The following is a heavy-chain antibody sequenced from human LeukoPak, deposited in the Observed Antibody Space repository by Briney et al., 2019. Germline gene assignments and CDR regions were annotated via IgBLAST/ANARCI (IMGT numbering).Heavy chain of an antibody. V-gene: IGHV4-61*01. CDR2: IYYSGST. J-gene: IGHJ3*02. CDR1: GGSVSSGSYY. Sequence: SETLSLTCTVSGGSVSSGSYYWSWIRQPPGKGLEWIGYIYYSGSTNYNPSLKSRVTISVDTSKNQFSLKLSSVTAADTAVYYCARDSYYYDSSGHYYDAFDIWGQGTMVTVSS. D-gene: IGHD3-22*01. CDR3: ARDSYYYDSSGHYYDAFDI.